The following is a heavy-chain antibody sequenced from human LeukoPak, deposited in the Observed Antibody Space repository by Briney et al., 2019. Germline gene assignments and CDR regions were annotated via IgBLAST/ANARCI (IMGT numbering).Heavy chain of an antibody. J-gene: IGHJ3*02. CDR2: IKQDGSDK. D-gene: IGHD6-19*01. Sequence: GGSLRLSCAASGFTFSTYWMNWVRQAPGKGLEWVANIKQDGSDKYYVDSVKGRFTISRDNAKNSLYLQMNSLRAEDTAVYYCWAGTHAFDIWGQGTMVTASS. CDR1: GFTFSTYW. CDR3: WAGTHAFDI. V-gene: IGHV3-7*01.